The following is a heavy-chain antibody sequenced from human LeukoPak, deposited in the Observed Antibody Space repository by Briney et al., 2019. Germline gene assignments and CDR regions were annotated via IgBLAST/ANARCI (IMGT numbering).Heavy chain of an antibody. CDR3: AKSCSSTSCYMTNHYYYYMDV. CDR1: GFTFSSYG. Sequence: GRSLRLSCAASGFTFSSYGMHWVRQAPGKGLEWVAVISYDGSNKYYADSVKGRFTISRDNSKNTLYLQMNSLRAEDTAVYYCAKSCSSTSCYMTNHYYYYMDVWGKGTTVTVSS. V-gene: IGHV3-30*18. J-gene: IGHJ6*03. CDR2: ISYDGSNK. D-gene: IGHD2-2*02.